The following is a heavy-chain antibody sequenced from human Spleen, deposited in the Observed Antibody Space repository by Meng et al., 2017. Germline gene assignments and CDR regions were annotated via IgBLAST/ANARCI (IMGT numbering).Heavy chain of an antibody. D-gene: IGHD4-11*01. V-gene: IGHV4-59*12. CDR3: ARGPTTMAHDFDY. Sequence: QVQLQESGPGLGKPSDTLSLPCTVSGDSISSYYWSWIRQPPWKGLEWIGSVYYSGITNYNPSLESRATISVDTSQNNLSLKLSSVTAADSAVYYCARGPTTMAHDFDYWGQGTLVTVFS. J-gene: IGHJ4*02. CDR2: VYYSGIT. CDR1: GDSISSYY.